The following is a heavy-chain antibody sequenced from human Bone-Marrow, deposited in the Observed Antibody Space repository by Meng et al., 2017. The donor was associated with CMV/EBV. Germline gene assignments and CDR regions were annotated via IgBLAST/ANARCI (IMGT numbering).Heavy chain of an antibody. J-gene: IGHJ6*02. CDR1: GVSITTNSYY. Sequence: SETLSLTCTGSGVSITTNSYYWGWVRRPPGKGLEWIGNIHYSGNTNYKPSLESRVTISVDTSKSQFSLKLSSVTAADTAVYYCARLAGCSSTSCYCGMDVWGQGTTVTVSS. V-gene: IGHV4-39*01. CDR3: ARLAGCSSTSCYCGMDV. CDR2: IHYSGNT. D-gene: IGHD2-2*01.